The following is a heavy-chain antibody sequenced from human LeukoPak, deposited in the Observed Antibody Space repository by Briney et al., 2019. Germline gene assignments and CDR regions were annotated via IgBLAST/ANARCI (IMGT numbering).Heavy chain of an antibody. CDR2: IIPIFGTA. V-gene: IGHV1-69*13. CDR3: ARAEPGYYDSSGYYYPFDY. Sequence: ASVKVSCKASGGTFISYAISWVRQAPGQGLEWMGGIIPIFGTANYAQKFQGRVTITADESTSTAYMELSSLRSEDTAVYYCARAEPGYYDSSGYYYPFDYWGQGTLVTVSS. J-gene: IGHJ4*02. D-gene: IGHD3-22*01. CDR1: GGTFISYA.